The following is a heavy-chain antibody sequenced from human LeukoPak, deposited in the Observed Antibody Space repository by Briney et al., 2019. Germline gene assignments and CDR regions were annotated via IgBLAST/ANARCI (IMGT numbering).Heavy chain of an antibody. V-gene: IGHV3-74*01. CDR1: GFTFSSYW. D-gene: IGHD3-22*01. CDR2: INSDGSST. J-gene: IGHJ4*02. CDR3: ASADYYDSSGPQYYFDY. Sequence: QPGGSLRLSCAASGFTFSSYWMHWVRQAPGKGLVWVSRINSDGSSTSYADSVKGRFTISRDNAKNTLYLQMNSLRAEDTAVYYCASADYYDSSGPQYYFDYWGQGTLVTVSS.